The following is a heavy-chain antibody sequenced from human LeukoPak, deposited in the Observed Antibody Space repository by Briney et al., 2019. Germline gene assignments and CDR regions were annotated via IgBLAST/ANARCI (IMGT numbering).Heavy chain of an antibody. V-gene: IGHV3-48*01. CDR2: ISSSSSTI. CDR1: GLTFSSYA. D-gene: IGHD3-22*01. CDR3: ARDPTRSSGYSAFDY. Sequence: QPGGSLRLSCAASGLTFSSYAMHWVRQAPGKGLEWVSYISSSSSTIYYADSVKGRFTISRDNAKNSLYLQMNSLRAEDTAVYYCARDPTRSSGYSAFDYWGQGTLVTVSS. J-gene: IGHJ4*02.